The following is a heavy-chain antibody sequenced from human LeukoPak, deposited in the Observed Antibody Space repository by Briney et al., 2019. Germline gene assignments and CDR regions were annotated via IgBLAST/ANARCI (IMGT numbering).Heavy chain of an antibody. CDR1: GFTFDDYA. J-gene: IGHJ4*02. Sequence: PGGSLRLSCAASGFTFDDYAMHWVRHAPGKGLEWVSGISWNSGSIGYADSVKGRLTISRDNAKNSLYLQMNSLRAEDTALYYCAKGYIAAAGTIDYWGQGTLVTVSS. D-gene: IGHD6-13*01. CDR2: ISWNSGSI. V-gene: IGHV3-9*01. CDR3: AKGYIAAAGTIDY.